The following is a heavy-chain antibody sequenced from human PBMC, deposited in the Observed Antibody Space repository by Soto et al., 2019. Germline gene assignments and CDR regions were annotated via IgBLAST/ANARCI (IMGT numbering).Heavy chain of an antibody. Sequence: PSETLSLTCTVSGGSISSYYWSWIRQPPGKGLEWIGYIYYSGSTNYNPSLKSRVTISVDTSKNQFSLKLSSVTAADTAVYYCARQNYDFWSGYYYYYLDVWGKGTTVTVSS. D-gene: IGHD3-3*01. J-gene: IGHJ6*03. CDR1: GGSISSYY. CDR3: ARQNYDFWSGYYYYYLDV. V-gene: IGHV4-59*08. CDR2: IYYSGST.